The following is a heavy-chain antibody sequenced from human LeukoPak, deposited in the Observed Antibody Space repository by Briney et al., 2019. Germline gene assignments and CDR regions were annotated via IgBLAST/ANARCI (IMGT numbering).Heavy chain of an antibody. Sequence: ASVKVSCKASGGTFISYAISWVRQAPGQGLEWMGGIIPIFGTANYAQKFQGRVTITADESTSTAYMELSSLRSEDTAVYYCARDSNYYGSGSYIVYWGQGTLVTVSS. V-gene: IGHV1-69*01. D-gene: IGHD3-10*01. CDR2: IIPIFGTA. J-gene: IGHJ4*02. CDR3: ARDSNYYGSGSYIVY. CDR1: GGTFISYA.